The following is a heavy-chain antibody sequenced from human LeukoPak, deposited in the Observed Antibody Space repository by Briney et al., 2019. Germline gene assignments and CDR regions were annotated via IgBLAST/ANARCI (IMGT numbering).Heavy chain of an antibody. J-gene: IGHJ4*02. CDR1: GFTFSNYA. D-gene: IGHD2/OR15-2a*01. CDR2: ISSNGDYT. Sequence: GGSLSLSCAASGFTFSNYAMSWVRQAAGKGLQWVSTISSNGDYTYYADSVEGRFTISGDTSKNALHLQMSSLGAEDTAVYYCAKSPVGSTFGQNPYYFFTYWRQGTLVTVSS. V-gene: IGHV3-23*01. CDR3: AKSPVGSTFGQNPYYFFTY.